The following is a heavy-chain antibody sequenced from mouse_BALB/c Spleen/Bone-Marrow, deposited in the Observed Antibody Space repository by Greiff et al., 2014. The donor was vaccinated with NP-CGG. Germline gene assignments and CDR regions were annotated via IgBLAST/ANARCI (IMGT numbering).Heavy chain of an antibody. J-gene: IGHJ3*01. D-gene: IGHD1-1*01. V-gene: IGHV1-67*01. CDR1: GYTFTDYA. CDR3: ARAGYGSSYDWFAY. Sequence: QVQLKDSGPELVRPGVSVKISCKGSGYTFTDYAMHWVKQSHAKSLEWIGVINTNSGNTNYNQKFKGKATMTVDKSSSTAYMELARLTSEDSAIYYCARAGYGSSYDWFAYWGQGTLVTVSA. CDR2: INTNSGNT.